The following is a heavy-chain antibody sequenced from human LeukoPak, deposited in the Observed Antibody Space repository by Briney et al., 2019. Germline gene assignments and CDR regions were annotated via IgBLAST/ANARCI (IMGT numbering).Heavy chain of an antibody. Sequence: SETLSLTCRVSGYSISRGYFCGWLRQAPGKGLEWIGSMSFSGNTHYSPSLKSRATISVDTSKNHFSLKLSSVTAADTAVYYCARRWLLRYYDSSGYRARTWVFDPWGQGTLVTVSS. V-gene: IGHV4-38-2*01. CDR2: MSFSGNT. CDR3: ARRWLLRYYDSSGYRARTWVFDP. J-gene: IGHJ5*02. D-gene: IGHD3-22*01. CDR1: GYSISRGYF.